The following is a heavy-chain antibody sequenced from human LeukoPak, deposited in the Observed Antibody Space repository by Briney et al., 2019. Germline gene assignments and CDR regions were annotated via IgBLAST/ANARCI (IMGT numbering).Heavy chain of an antibody. D-gene: IGHD3-22*01. Sequence: GGSLRLSCAASGFTFSSYAMHWVRQAPGKGLEWVAVISYDGSNKYYADSVKGRFTISRDNSKNTLYLQMNILRAEDTAVYYCARGPTMVVVVRIDYWGQGTLVTVSS. CDR3: ARGPTMVVVVRIDY. CDR1: GFTFSSYA. V-gene: IGHV3-30*01. J-gene: IGHJ4*02. CDR2: ISYDGSNK.